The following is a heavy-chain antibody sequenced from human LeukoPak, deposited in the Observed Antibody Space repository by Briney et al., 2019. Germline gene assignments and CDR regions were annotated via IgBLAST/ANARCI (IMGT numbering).Heavy chain of an antibody. D-gene: IGHD2-15*01. CDR1: GFTFNSYA. CDR3: AKDRLESVAGFDY. J-gene: IGHJ4*02. Sequence: GGSLRLSCAAPGFTFNSYAMSWVRQAPGKGLEWVSGISGSGGTTYYADSVKGRFTISRDNSKNTLYLQMSSLRVEDTALYYCAKDRLESVAGFDYWGQGTLVTVSS. V-gene: IGHV3-23*01. CDR2: ISGSGGTT.